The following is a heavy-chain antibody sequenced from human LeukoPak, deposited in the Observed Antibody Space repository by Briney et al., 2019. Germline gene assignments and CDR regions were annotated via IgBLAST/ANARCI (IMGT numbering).Heavy chain of an antibody. D-gene: IGHD6-19*01. Sequence: KSSETLSLTCTVSGYSISSGYYWGWIRQPPGKGLEWIGSIYHSGSTYYNPSLKSRVTISVDTSKNQFSLKLSSVTAADTAVYYCARLGYSSGWYQFDYWGQGTLVTVSS. V-gene: IGHV4-38-2*02. CDR2: IYHSGST. CDR3: ARLGYSSGWYQFDY. J-gene: IGHJ4*02. CDR1: GYSISSGYY.